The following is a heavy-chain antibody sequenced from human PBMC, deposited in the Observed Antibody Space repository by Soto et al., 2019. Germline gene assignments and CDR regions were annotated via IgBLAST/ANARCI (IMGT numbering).Heavy chain of an antibody. D-gene: IGHD3-22*01. CDR1: GGSISSGGYY. J-gene: IGHJ1*01. Sequence: SETLSLTCTVSGGSISSGGYYWSWIRQHPGKGLEWIGYIYYSGSTYYNPSLKSRVTISVDTSKNQFSLKLSSVTAADTAVYYCAIYDSSGSRGFQHWGQGTLVTSPQ. CDR3: AIYDSSGSRGFQH. CDR2: IYYSGST. V-gene: IGHV4-31*03.